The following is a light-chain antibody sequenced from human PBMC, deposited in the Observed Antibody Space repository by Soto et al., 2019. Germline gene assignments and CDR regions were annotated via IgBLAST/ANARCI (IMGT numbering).Light chain of an antibody. Sequence: DIQMTQSPSTLSASVGDRVTISCRASQTISNWLAWYQQKPGKAPKLLIYDASSLESGVPSRFSGSGSGTEFTLTISSLQPEDFATYYCQQLNNYPRTFGQGTKVEIK. CDR3: QQLNNYPRT. CDR2: DAS. J-gene: IGKJ1*01. CDR1: QTISNW. V-gene: IGKV1-5*01.